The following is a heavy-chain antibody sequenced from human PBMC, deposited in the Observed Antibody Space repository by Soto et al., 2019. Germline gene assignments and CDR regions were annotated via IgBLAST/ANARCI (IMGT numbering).Heavy chain of an antibody. D-gene: IGHD4-17*01. CDR3: AGVIPTTVTTSAYYYYMDV. J-gene: IGHJ6*03. V-gene: IGHV4-4*02. CDR1: SGSISSSNW. CDR2: IYHSGSA. Sequence: QVQLQESGPGLVKPSGTLSLTCAVSSGSISSSNWWSWVRQPPGKGLEWIGEIYHSGSANYNPSLKSRVTILGDKYKDQFSLKLSSVPAADTAVYYCAGVIPTTVTTSAYYYYMDVWGKGTTVTVSS.